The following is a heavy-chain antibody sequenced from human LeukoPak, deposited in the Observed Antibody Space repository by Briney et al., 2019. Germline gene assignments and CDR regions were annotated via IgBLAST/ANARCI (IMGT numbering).Heavy chain of an antibody. D-gene: IGHD1-26*01. CDR2: ISISGDDT. CDR1: GFTFSSYA. J-gene: IGHJ4*02. V-gene: IGHV3-23*01. Sequence: GGSLRLSCAASGFTFSSYAMSWVRQAPGKGLEWVSAISISGDDTYYAESVKGRFTISRDNSKNTLYLRMNSLRAEDTAVYFCANPEWGTYLVGFDYWGQGTLVTVSS. CDR3: ANPEWGTYLVGFDY.